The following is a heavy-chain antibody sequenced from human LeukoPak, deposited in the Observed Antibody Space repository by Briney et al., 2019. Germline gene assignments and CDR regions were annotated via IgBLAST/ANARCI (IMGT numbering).Heavy chain of an antibody. V-gene: IGHV3-48*04. D-gene: IGHD6-13*01. CDR1: GFTFSSYS. CDR2: ISSSSSTI. CDR3: AKGAAAAELNHDAFDI. Sequence: PGGSLRLSCAASGFTFSSYSMNWVRQAPGKGLEWVSYISSSSSTIYYADSVKGRFTISRDNAKNSLYLQMNSLRAEDMALYYCAKGAAAAELNHDAFDIWGQGTMVTVSS. J-gene: IGHJ3*02.